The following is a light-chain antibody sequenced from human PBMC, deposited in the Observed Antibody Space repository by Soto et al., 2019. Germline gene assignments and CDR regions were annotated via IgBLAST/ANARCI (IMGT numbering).Light chain of an antibody. J-gene: IGLJ3*02. CDR2: TNS. CDR1: SSNIGSNT. CDR3: AAWDDSLNGVV. V-gene: IGLV1-44*01. Sequence: QSVLSQPPSASGTPGQRVTISCSGSSSNIGSNTMSWYQQLPGTAPKLLIFTNSQRPSGVPDRFSGSKSGTSASLAISGLQSEDEADYYCAAWDDSLNGVVFGGGTQLTVL.